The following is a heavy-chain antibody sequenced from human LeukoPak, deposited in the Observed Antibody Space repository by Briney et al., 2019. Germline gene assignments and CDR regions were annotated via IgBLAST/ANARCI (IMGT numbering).Heavy chain of an antibody. CDR3: ARDGVLRYFDWPLSAFDI. D-gene: IGHD3-9*01. CDR1: GFSFRSYG. CDR2: IRSGGSDK. J-gene: IGHJ3*02. V-gene: IGHV3-30*02. Sequence: GGSLRLSCAASGFSFRSYGMHWVRQVSGKGPEWVAFIRSGGSDKYYADAVKGRFTISRDNAKNSLYLQMNSLRAEDTAVYYCARDGVLRYFDWPLSAFDIWGQGTMVTVSS.